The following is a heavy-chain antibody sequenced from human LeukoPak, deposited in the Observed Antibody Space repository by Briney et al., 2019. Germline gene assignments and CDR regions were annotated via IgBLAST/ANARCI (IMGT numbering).Heavy chain of an antibody. D-gene: IGHD3-22*01. V-gene: IGHV4-59*01. J-gene: IGHJ3*02. CDR2: IYYSGST. Sequence: SETLSLTCTVSGGSISSYYWSWIRQPPGKGLEWIGYIYYSGSTNYNPSLKSRVTISVDTSKNQFSLKLSSVTAADTAVYYCARDRYYYDSSGSFDIWGHGTMDTVSS. CDR3: ARDRYYYDSSGSFDI. CDR1: GGSISSYY.